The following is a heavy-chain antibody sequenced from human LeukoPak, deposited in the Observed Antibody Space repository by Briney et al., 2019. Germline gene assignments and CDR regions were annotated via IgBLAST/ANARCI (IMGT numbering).Heavy chain of an antibody. Sequence: GGSLRLSCAASGFTFNSYAMSWVRQAPGKGLEWVSAISGSGGTTYYVDSVKGRFTISRDNSKNTLYLQMNSLRAEDTAVYYCAKDPYYGSSGYPRTVDYWGQGTLVTVSS. D-gene: IGHD3-22*01. CDR2: ISGSGGTT. CDR3: AKDPYYGSSGYPRTVDY. CDR1: GFTFNSYA. J-gene: IGHJ4*02. V-gene: IGHV3-23*01.